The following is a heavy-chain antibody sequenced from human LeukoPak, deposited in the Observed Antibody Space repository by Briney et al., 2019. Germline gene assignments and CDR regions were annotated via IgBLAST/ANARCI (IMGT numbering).Heavy chain of an antibody. CDR2: VNWNGGST. J-gene: IGHJ3*02. V-gene: IGHV3-20*04. CDR1: GFTFDDYG. CDR3: ACLSDIVVVPAAISDAFDI. D-gene: IGHD2-2*01. Sequence: PGGSLRLSCAASGFTFDDYGMSWVRQAPGKGLEWVSGVNWNGGSTGYADSVKGRFTISRDNAKNSLYLQMNSLRAEDTALYYCACLSDIVVVPAAISDAFDIWGQGTMVTVSS.